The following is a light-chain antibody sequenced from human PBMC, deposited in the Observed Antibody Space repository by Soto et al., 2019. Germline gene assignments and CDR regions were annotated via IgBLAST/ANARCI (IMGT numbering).Light chain of an antibody. V-gene: IGKV1-5*01. Sequence: DIQMNRSPSTLSASVGDRVTITCRASQSISSWLAWYQQKPGKAPKLLIYDASSLESGVPSRFSGSGSGTEFTLTISSLQPDDFATYYCQQYNSYSGTFGQGTKVDIK. CDR1: QSISSW. J-gene: IGKJ1*01. CDR3: QQYNSYSGT. CDR2: DAS.